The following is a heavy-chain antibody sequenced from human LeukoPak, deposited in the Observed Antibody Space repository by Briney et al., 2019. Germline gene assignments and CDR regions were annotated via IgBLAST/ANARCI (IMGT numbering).Heavy chain of an antibody. J-gene: IGHJ4*02. CDR3: AKGHGYSYGTYYFDY. CDR2: ISGSGGST. V-gene: IGHV3-23*01. CDR1: GFTFSSYA. D-gene: IGHD5-18*01. Sequence: GGSLRLSRAASGFTFSSYAMSWVRQAPGKGLEWVSAISGSGGSTYYADSVKGRFTISRDNSKNTLYLQMNSLRAEDTAVYYCAKGHGYSYGTYYFDYRGQGTLVTVSS.